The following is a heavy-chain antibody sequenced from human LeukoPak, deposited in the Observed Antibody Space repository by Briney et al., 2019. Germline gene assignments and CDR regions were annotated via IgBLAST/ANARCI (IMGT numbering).Heavy chain of an antibody. CDR3: AGILRYFDWSDDAFDI. Sequence: GGSLRLSCAASGSTFSSYSMNWVRQAPGKGLEWVSYISSSSSTIYYADSVKGRFTISRDNAKNSLYLQMNSLRAEDTAVYYCAGILRYFDWSDDAFDIWGQGTMVTVSS. J-gene: IGHJ3*02. CDR1: GSTFSSYS. CDR2: ISSSSSTI. D-gene: IGHD3-9*01. V-gene: IGHV3-48*04.